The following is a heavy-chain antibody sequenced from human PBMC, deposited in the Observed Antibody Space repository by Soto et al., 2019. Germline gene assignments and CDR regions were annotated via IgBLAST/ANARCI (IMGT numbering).Heavy chain of an antibody. J-gene: IGHJ4*02. CDR2: ISWNSGSI. V-gene: IGHV3-9*01. Sequence: EVQLVESGGGLVQPGRSLRLSCAASGFTFDDYAMHWVRQAPGKGLEWVSGISWNSGSIGYADSVKGRFTISRDNAKNSLYLQMNSLRAEDRALYYCATATRYQLLSMFDYWGQGTLVTVSS. CDR1: GFTFDDYA. CDR3: ATATRYQLLSMFDY. D-gene: IGHD2-2*01.